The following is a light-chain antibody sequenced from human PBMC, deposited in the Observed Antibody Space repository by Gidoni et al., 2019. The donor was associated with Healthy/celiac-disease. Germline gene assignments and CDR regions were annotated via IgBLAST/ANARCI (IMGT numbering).Light chain of an antibody. CDR3: QQRSNWPPLT. Sequence: EMVLTQSPATLSLSPGERATLSCRASQSVSSYLAWYQQKPGQAPRLLIYDASNRATGIPARFSVSGSGTDFTLTISSLEPEDFAVYYCQQRSNWPPLTFXQXTRLEIK. CDR2: DAS. CDR1: QSVSSY. V-gene: IGKV3-11*01. J-gene: IGKJ5*01.